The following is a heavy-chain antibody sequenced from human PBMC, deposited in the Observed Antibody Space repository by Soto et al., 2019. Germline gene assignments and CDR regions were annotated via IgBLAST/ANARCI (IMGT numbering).Heavy chain of an antibody. CDR3: AKDLSVRAYYYYGMDV. V-gene: IGHV3-9*01. D-gene: IGHD3-10*02. Sequence: PGGSLRLSCAASGFTFDDYAMHWVRQAPGKGLEWVSGISWNSGSIGYADSVKGRFTISRDNAKNSLYLQMNSLRAEDTALYYCAKDLSVRAYYYYGMDVWGQGTTVTVSS. J-gene: IGHJ6*02. CDR2: ISWNSGSI. CDR1: GFTFDDYA.